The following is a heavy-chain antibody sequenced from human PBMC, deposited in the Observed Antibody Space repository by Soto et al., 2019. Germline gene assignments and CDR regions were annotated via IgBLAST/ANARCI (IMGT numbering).Heavy chain of an antibody. Sequence: PGGSLRLSCSASGFTFSSYAMHWVRQAPGKGLEYVSAISSNEGSTYYADSVKGRFTISRDTSKNTLYLQMSSLRSEDTAVYYCARGGRTTVNPFDYWGQGTLVTVSS. J-gene: IGHJ4*02. CDR1: GFTFSSYA. V-gene: IGHV3-64D*06. CDR3: ARGGRTTVNPFDY. CDR2: ISSNEGST. D-gene: IGHD4-4*01.